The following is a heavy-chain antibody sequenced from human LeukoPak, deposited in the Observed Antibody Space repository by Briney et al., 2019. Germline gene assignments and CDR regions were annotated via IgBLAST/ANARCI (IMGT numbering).Heavy chain of an antibody. CDR2: MSSDGGTT. J-gene: IGHJ4*02. CDR1: GFTLTNFA. CDR3: ARGGSLSAFDS. Sequence: PGGSLRLSCASSGFTLTNFAMHWVRQAPRKGLEYVSAMSSDGGTTYYANSVKGRFTMSRDKSKNAVYLQMGSLRPDDMAVYYCARGGSLSAFDSWGQGTLVTVSS. D-gene: IGHD2/OR15-2a*01. V-gene: IGHV3-64*01.